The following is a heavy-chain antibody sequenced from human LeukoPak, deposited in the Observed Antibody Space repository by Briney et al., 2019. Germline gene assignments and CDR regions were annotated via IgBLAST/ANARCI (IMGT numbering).Heavy chain of an antibody. CDR2: MNPNSGNT. J-gene: IGHJ4*02. CDR3: AKDYALHDFWSGQDY. D-gene: IGHD3-3*01. CDR1: GYTFTSLD. V-gene: IGHV1-8*01. Sequence: GASVKVSCKASGYTFTSLDINWVRQATGQGLEWMGWMNPNSGNTGYAQKFQGRVTMTRNTSISTAYMELSSLTSEDTAVYYCAKDYALHDFWSGQDYWGQGTLVTVSS.